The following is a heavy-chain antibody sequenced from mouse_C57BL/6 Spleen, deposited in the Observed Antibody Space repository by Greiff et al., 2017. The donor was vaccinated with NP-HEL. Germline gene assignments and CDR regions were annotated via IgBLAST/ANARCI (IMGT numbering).Heavy chain of an antibody. V-gene: IGHV1-69*01. CDR3: ATGGARKTAQATWYFDV. CDR1: GYTFTSYW. CDR2: IGPSDSYT. J-gene: IGHJ1*03. D-gene: IGHD3-2*02. Sequence: VQLQQPGAELVMPGASVKLSCKASGYTFTSYWMHWVKQRPGQGLEWIGEIGPSDSYTNYNQKFKGKSTLTVDKSSSTAYMQLSSLTSEDSAVYYCATGGARKTAQATWYFDVWGTGTTVTVSS.